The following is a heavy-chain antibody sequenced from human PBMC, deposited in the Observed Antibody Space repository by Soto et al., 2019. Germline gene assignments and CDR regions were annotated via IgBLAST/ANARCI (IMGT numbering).Heavy chain of an antibody. V-gene: IGHV3-13*01. CDR1: GFTFSSYD. Sequence: TGGSLRLSCAASGFTFSSYDMHWVRQATGKGLEWVSAIGTAGDTYYPGSVKGRFTISRENAKNSLYLQMNSLRAEDTAVYYCARGPWVTTDMNGMDVWGQGTTVTVSS. D-gene: IGHD4-17*01. J-gene: IGHJ6*02. CDR2: IGTAGDT. CDR3: ARGPWVTTDMNGMDV.